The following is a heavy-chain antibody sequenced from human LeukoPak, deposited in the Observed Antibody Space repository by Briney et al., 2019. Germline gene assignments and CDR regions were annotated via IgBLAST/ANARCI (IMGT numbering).Heavy chain of an antibody. Sequence: GGSLRLSCSASGFTLSSYAMQWVRQAPGKGLEYVLGISNNGGSTYYADSVKGRFTISRDNSKNTLYLQMSSLRVEDTPVYYCVKDDGFYWGGDDAFHIWGQGTMVTVSS. V-gene: IGHV3-64D*06. CDR1: GFTLSSYA. CDR2: ISNNGGST. CDR3: VKDDGFYWGGDDAFHI. J-gene: IGHJ3*02. D-gene: IGHD3-16*01.